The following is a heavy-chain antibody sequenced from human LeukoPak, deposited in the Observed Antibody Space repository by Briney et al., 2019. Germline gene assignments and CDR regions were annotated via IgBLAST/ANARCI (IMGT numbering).Heavy chain of an antibody. V-gene: IGHV3-23*01. CDR2: ISGSGGST. CDR3: ANLQGYSYGPDFDY. Sequence: PGGSLRLSCAASGFTFSSYAMSWVRQAPGKGLEWVSAISGSGGSTYYADSVKGRFTISRDNSKNTLYLQMNSLRAEDTAVYYCANLQGYSYGPDFDYWGQGTLVTVSS. CDR1: GFTFSSYA. D-gene: IGHD5-18*01. J-gene: IGHJ4*02.